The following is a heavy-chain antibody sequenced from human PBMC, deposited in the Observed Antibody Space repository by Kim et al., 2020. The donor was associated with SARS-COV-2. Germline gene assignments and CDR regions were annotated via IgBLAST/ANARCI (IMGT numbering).Heavy chain of an antibody. J-gene: IGHJ3*02. D-gene: IGHD1-26*01. V-gene: IGHV3-73*01. CDR3: AHVPGSAFAFRNAFGN. Sequence: SVKGRCTIARDNSKNAAYLQMNSLRTEDTAVYYCAHVPGSAFAFRNAFGNWGQGTMVTVSS.